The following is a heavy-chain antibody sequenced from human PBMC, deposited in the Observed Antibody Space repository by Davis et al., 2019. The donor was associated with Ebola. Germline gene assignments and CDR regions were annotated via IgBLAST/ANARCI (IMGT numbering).Heavy chain of an antibody. CDR3: ARVRYSSGWYSHWFDP. D-gene: IGHD6-19*01. J-gene: IGHJ5*02. CDR2: ISAYNGNT. CDR1: GYTFTSYG. Sequence: ASVKVSCKASGYTFTSYGISWVRQAPGQGLEWMGWISAYNGNTNYAQKLQGRVTMTTDTSTSTAYMELRSLRSDDTAVYYCARVRYSSGWYSHWFDPWGQGTLVTVSS. V-gene: IGHV1-18*01.